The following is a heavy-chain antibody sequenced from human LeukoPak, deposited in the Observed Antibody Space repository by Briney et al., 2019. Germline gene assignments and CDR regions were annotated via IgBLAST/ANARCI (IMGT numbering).Heavy chain of an antibody. J-gene: IGHJ6*02. V-gene: IGHV3-53*01. D-gene: IGHD3-22*01. CDR1: GFTVSSNY. Sequence: GGSLILSCAASGFTVSSNYMSWVRQAPGKGPEWVSAIYSGGSTYYEDSVKGRFTISSYNSKNTLPLQLNSGRPEDTATYYCAREYDSSGYQYYGMDLWGQGNAVIVSS. CDR3: AREYDSSGYQYYGMDL. CDR2: IYSGGST.